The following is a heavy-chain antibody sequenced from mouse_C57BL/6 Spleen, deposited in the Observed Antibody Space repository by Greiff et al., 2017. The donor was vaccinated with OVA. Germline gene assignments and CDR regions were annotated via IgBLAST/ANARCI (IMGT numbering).Heavy chain of an antibody. D-gene: IGHD1-1*01. Sequence: EVQLVESGGDLVKPGGSLKLSCAASGFTFSSYGMSWVRQTPDKRLEWVATISSGGSYTYYPDSVKGRFTISRDNAKNTLYLQMSSLKSEDTAMYYCARLDGSTSFAYWGQGTLVTVSA. V-gene: IGHV5-6*01. J-gene: IGHJ3*01. CDR2: ISSGGSYT. CDR3: ARLDGSTSFAY. CDR1: GFTFSSYG.